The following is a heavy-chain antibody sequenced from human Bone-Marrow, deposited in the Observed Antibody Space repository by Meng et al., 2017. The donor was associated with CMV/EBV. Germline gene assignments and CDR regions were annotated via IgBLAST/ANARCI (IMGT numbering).Heavy chain of an antibody. D-gene: IGHD3-3*01. Sequence: ASVKVSCKASGYTFTSYYMHWVRQAPGQGLEWMGIINPSGGSTSYAQKFQGRVTMTRDTSTSTVYMELSSLRSEDTAVYYCARAGIRFLEWLLSAMDVWGQGTTVTVSS. CDR3: ARAGIRFLEWLLSAMDV. CDR2: INPSGGST. J-gene: IGHJ6*02. V-gene: IGHV1-46*01. CDR1: GYTFTSYY.